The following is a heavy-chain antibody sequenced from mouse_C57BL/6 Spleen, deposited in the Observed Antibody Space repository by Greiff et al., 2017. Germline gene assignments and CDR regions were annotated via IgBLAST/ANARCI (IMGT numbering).Heavy chain of an antibody. V-gene: IGHV1-82*01. CDR3: ARGLRDGSSYDYAMDY. CDR1: GYAFSSSW. Sequence: QVQLQQSGPELVKPGASVKISCKASGYAFSSSWMNWVKQRPGKGLEWIGRIYPGDGDTNYNGKFKGKATLTADKSSSTAYMQLSSLTSEDSEVYFSARGLRDGSSYDYAMDYWGQGTSLTVSS. CDR2: IYPGDGDT. D-gene: IGHD1-1*01. J-gene: IGHJ4*01.